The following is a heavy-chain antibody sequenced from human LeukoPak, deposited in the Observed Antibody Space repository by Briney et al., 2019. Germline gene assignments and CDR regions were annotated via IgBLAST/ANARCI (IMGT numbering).Heavy chain of an antibody. CDR1: GYTFTSYY. D-gene: IGHD5-24*01. Sequence: ASVKVSCKASGYTFTSYYMHWVRQAPGQGLEWMGIINPSGGSTSYAQKFQGRVTMTRDTSTSTVYMELSSLRSEDTAVYYCARDRPNRDGYNRPYYYYYGMDVWGQGTTVTVPS. V-gene: IGHV1-46*01. CDR2: INPSGGST. J-gene: IGHJ6*02. CDR3: ARDRPNRDGYNRPYYYYYGMDV.